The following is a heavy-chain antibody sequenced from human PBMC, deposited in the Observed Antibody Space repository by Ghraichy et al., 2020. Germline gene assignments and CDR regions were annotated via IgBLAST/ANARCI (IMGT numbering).Heavy chain of an antibody. Sequence: LSLTCTVSGASISDGAYYWSWIRQHPGKGLEWIGDIHHSGTTFSNPSLKSRIIMSVDTSKNHFSLLLSSVTAADTAVYYCARLGFLYQYGSSGNPNWIDPWGQGTLVTVSS. J-gene: IGHJ5*02. CDR3: ARLGFLYQYGSSGNPNWIDP. V-gene: IGHV4-31*03. CDR2: IHHSGTT. CDR1: GASISDGAYY. D-gene: IGHD3-22*01.